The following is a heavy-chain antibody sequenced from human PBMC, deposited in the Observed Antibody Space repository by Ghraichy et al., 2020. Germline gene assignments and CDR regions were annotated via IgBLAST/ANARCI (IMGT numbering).Heavy chain of an antibody. D-gene: IGHD2-2*02. V-gene: IGHV4-34*01. CDR3: ATSTPGYCSSTSCYSNWFDP. Sequence: SETLSLTCAVYGGSFSGYYWSWIRQPPGKGLEWIGEINHSGSTNYNPSLKSRVTISVDTSKNQFSLKLSSVTAADTAVYYCATSTPGYCSSTSCYSNWFDPWGQGTLVTVSS. CDR1: GGSFSGYY. J-gene: IGHJ5*02. CDR2: INHSGST.